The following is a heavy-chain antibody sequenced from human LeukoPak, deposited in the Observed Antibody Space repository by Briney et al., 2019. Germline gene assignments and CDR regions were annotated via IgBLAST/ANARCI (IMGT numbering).Heavy chain of an antibody. Sequence: PGGSLRLSCAASGFTFSSCGMHWVRQAPGKGLEWVAVMWYDGSNKYYADSVKGRFTISRDNSKNTLYLQMHSLRAEDTAVYYCARDEVTTPRDWGQGTLVTVSS. CDR1: GFTFSSCG. V-gene: IGHV3-33*01. J-gene: IGHJ4*02. CDR3: ARDEVTTPRD. CDR2: MWYDGSNK. D-gene: IGHD4-17*01.